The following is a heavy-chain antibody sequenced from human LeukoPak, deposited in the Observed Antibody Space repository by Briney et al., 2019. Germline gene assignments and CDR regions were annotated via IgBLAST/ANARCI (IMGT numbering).Heavy chain of an antibody. D-gene: IGHD6-13*01. CDR2: ISSSGSTI. CDR3: ARVRAAADHYYYYGMDV. J-gene: IGHJ6*02. CDR1: GFTFSDYY. V-gene: IGHV3-11*04. Sequence: PGGSLRLSCAASGFTFSDYYMSWIRQAPGKGLEWVSYISSSGSTIYYADSVKGRFTISRDNAKNTLYLQMNSLRAEDTAVYYCARVRAAADHYYYYGMDVWGQGTTVTVSS.